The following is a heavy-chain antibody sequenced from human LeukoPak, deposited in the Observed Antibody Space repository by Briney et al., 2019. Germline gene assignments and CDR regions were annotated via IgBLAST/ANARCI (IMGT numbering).Heavy chain of an antibody. CDR2: IYYSGST. D-gene: IGHD1-1*01. J-gene: IGHJ3*02. V-gene: IGHV4-59*01. Sequence: SETLSLTCAVYGGSLSGDYWSWIRQPPGKGLEWSGYIYYSGSTNYNPSLKSRVTISVDTSKNQFSLKLSSVTAADTAVYYCARYNNDAFDIWGQGTMVTVSS. CDR3: ARYNNDAFDI. CDR1: GGSLSGDY.